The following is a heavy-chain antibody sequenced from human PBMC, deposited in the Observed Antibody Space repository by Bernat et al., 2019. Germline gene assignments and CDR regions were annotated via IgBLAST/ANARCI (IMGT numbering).Heavy chain of an antibody. CDR2: IYYSGST. Sequence: QLQLQESGPGLVKPSETLSLTCTVSGGSISSSSYYWGWIRQPPGKGLEWIGSIYYSGSTYYNPSLKSRVTISVDTSKNQFSLKLSSVTAADTAVCYCASGTAAGRQYYFDYWGQGTLVTVSS. CDR1: GGSISSSSYY. CDR3: ASGTAAGRQYYFDY. D-gene: IGHD6-13*01. J-gene: IGHJ4*02. V-gene: IGHV4-39*01.